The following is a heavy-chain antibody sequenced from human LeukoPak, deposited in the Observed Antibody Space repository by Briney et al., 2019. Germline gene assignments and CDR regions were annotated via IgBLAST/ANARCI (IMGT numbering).Heavy chain of an antibody. V-gene: IGHV3-7*03. CDR3: ARERAIEMASISWFDP. CDR1: GFTFSSYW. J-gene: IGHJ5*02. D-gene: IGHD5-24*01. Sequence: GGSLRLSCAASGFTFSSYWMSWVRQAPGKGLEWVANIKQDGSEKYYVDSVKGRFTISRDNAKNSLYLQMNSLRAEDTAVYYCARERAIEMASISWFDPWGQGTLVTVSS. CDR2: IKQDGSEK.